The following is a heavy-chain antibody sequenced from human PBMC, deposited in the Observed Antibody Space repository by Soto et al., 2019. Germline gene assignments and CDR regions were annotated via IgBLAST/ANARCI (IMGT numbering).Heavy chain of an antibody. D-gene: IGHD1-26*01. V-gene: IGHV1-3*01. CDR1: GYTFTSSA. Sequence: RASVKVSCKASGYTFTSSAIHWVRQAPGQGLEWMGGINGGNGHTKYSQKLQGRVTITRDTSASTAYMELRSLRSEDTAVYYCARDIVGGMGFDSWGQGTLVTVSS. CDR3: ARDIVGGMGFDS. J-gene: IGHJ4*02. CDR2: INGGNGHT.